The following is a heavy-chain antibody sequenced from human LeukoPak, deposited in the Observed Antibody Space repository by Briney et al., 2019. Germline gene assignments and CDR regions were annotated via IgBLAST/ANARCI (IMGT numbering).Heavy chain of an antibody. CDR2: INPSGGST. V-gene: IGHV1-46*01. Sequence: GASVKVSCKASGYTFTSYYMHWVRQAPGQGLEWMGIINPSGGSTSYAQKYQGRVTMTRDMSTSTVYMELSSLRSEDTAVYYCARGIVGARGVDYWGQGTLVTVSS. J-gene: IGHJ4*02. CDR1: GYTFTSYY. D-gene: IGHD1-26*01. CDR3: ARGIVGARGVDY.